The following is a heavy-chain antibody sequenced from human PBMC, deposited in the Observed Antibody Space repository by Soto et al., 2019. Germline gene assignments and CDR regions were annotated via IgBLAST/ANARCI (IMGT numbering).Heavy chain of an antibody. V-gene: IGHV3-48*02. CDR1: GFTFSSYS. Sequence: EVQLVESGGGLVQPGGSLRLSCAASGFTFSSYSMNWVRQAPGKGLEWVSYISSSSSTIYYADSVKGRFTISRDNAKKSLYLQMNILSDEYTAVYYFAREGSTLNWFDPWGQGTLVTVSS. CDR2: ISSSSSTI. J-gene: IGHJ5*02. CDR3: AREGSTLNWFDP.